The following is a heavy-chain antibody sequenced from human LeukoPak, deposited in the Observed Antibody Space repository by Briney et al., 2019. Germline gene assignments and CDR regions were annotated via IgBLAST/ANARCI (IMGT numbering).Heavy chain of an antibody. CDR2: VYHSGST. CDR3: ERQDFEDSLRVSAIIWFDP. CDR1: GGSISSSSYY. D-gene: IGHD5/OR15-5a*01. Sequence: PSDTLSLTCTVSGGSISSSSYYWGWIRQPPGKGLEWIGSVYHSGSTTTNPSLRSRATISEDTSKNQILLRLTPVAAADAAMYYCERQDFEDSLRVSAIIWFDPWGQGTLVTVSS. J-gene: IGHJ5*02. V-gene: IGHV4-39*01.